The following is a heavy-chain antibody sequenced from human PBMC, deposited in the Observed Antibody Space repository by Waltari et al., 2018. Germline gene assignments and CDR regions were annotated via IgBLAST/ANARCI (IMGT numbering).Heavy chain of an antibody. CDR1: GGSISSYY. D-gene: IGHD6-13*01. J-gene: IGHJ5*02. Sequence: QVQLQESGPGLVKPSETLSLTCTVSGGSISSYYWSWIRQPPGKGLEWIGYIYYSGSTNYNPSLKSRVTISVDTSKNQFSLKLSSVTAADTAVYYCARDSSSWHNWFDPWGQGTLVTVSS. CDR2: IYYSGST. V-gene: IGHV4-59*01. CDR3: ARDSSSWHNWFDP.